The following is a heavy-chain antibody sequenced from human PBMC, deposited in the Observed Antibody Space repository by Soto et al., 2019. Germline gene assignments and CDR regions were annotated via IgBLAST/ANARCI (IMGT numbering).Heavy chain of an antibody. V-gene: IGHV5-51*01. Sequence: PGESLKISCKGSGYSFTSYWIGWVRQMPGKGLEWMGIIYPGDSDTRYSPSFQGQVTISADKSISTAYLQWSSLKASDTAMYYCATRQGEYCSGGSCPPRIWGQGTLVTVSS. CDR2: IYPGDSDT. CDR3: ATRQGEYCSGGSCPPRI. J-gene: IGHJ4*02. D-gene: IGHD2-15*01. CDR1: GYSFTSYW.